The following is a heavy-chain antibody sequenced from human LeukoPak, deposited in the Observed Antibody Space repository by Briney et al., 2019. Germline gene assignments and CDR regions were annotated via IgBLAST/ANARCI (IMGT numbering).Heavy chain of an antibody. V-gene: IGHV4-39*07. CDR1: GGSISSSSYY. CDR3: ARDRGTYSSSWYL. Sequence: PSETLSLTCTVSGGSISSSSYYWGWIRQPPGKGLEWIGSIYYSGSTYYNPSLKSRVTISVDTSKNQFSLKLSSVTAADTAVYYCARDRGTYSSSWYLWGQGTLVTVSS. CDR2: IYYSGST. D-gene: IGHD6-13*01. J-gene: IGHJ4*02.